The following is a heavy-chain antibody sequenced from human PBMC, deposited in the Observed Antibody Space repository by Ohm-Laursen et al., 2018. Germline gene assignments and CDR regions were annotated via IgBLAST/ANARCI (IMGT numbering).Heavy chain of an antibody. CDR1: GYTFTSYY. CDR3: ATSIAANNWFDP. V-gene: IGHV1-46*01. J-gene: IGHJ5*02. Sequence: GASVKVSCKASGYTFTSYYMHWVRQAPGQGLEWMGIINPSGGSTSYAQKFQGRVTMTRDTSTSPVYMELSSLRSEDTAVYYCATSIAANNWFDPWGQGTLVTVSS. D-gene: IGHD6-6*01. CDR2: INPSGGST.